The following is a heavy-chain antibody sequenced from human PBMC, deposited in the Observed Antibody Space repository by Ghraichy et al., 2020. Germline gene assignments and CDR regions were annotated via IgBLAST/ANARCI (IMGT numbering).Heavy chain of an antibody. Sequence: SQTLSLTCAVYGGSFSGYYWSWIRQPPGKGLEWIGEINHSGSTNYNPSLKSRVTISVDTSKNQFSLKLSSVTAADTAVYYCARGRRDDFWSGYAPYYYYYMDVWGKGTTVTVAS. J-gene: IGHJ6*03. D-gene: IGHD3-3*01. V-gene: IGHV4-34*01. CDR1: GGSFSGYY. CDR2: INHSGST. CDR3: ARGRRDDFWSGYAPYYYYYMDV.